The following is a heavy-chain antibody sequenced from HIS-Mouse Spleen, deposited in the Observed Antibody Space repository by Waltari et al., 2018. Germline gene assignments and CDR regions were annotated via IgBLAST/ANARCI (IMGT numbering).Heavy chain of an antibody. J-gene: IGHJ2*01. CDR3: AREIPYSSSWYDWYFDL. CDR1: GGSISSSSYY. D-gene: IGHD6-13*01. CDR2: IYYSGSN. V-gene: IGHV4-39*07. Sequence: QLQLQESGPGLVKPSETLSLTCTVSGGSISSSSYYLGWIRQPPGKGLEWIGSIYYSGSNNYNTSLKSRVTISVDTSKNQFSLKLSSVTAADTAVYYCAREIPYSSSWYDWYFDLWGRGTLVTVSS.